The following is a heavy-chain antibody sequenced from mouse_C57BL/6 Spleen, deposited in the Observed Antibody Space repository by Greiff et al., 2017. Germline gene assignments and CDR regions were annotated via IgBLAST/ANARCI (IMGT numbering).Heavy chain of an antibody. CDR1: GYTFTSYW. J-gene: IGHJ2*01. CDR3: ARWDYYGSSYDY. Sequence: VQLQQPGAELVRPGSSVKLSCKASGYTFTSYWMDWVKQRPGQGLEWIGNIYPSDSATHYNQKFKDKATLTVDKSSSTAYMQLSSLTSEDSAVYYCARWDYYGSSYDYWGQGTTLTVSS. D-gene: IGHD1-1*01. CDR2: IYPSDSAT. V-gene: IGHV1-61*01.